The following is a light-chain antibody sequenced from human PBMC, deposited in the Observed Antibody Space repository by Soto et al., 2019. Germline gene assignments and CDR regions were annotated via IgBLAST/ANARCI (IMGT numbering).Light chain of an antibody. CDR2: SAS. V-gene: IGKV3-20*01. CDR1: QNLGTLY. J-gene: IGKJ1*01. CDR3: QQYAGSPRT. Sequence: EIVLTQSPCTLSLSPGERGTISCRASQNLGTLYLAWFQQKSGQPPRLLIYSASRMATGIPYRFTGSGSGTDFTLTINRVEPEDFAVYFCQQYAGSPRTFGQGTKVEIK.